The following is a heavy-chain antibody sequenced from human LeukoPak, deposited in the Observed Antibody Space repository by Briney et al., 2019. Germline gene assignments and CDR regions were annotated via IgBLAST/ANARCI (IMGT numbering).Heavy chain of an antibody. CDR1: GYSFTTYW. D-gene: IGHD2-15*01. CDR3: ARRGYCSGGSCFSAAFDI. Sequence: GESLKISCRGSGYSFTTYWINWVRQMPGKGLEWMGIIYPGDSDIRYSPSFQGQVTISADKSISTAYLQWSSLKASDTAMYYCARRGYCSGGSCFSAAFDIWGQGTMVTVSS. V-gene: IGHV5-51*01. J-gene: IGHJ3*02. CDR2: IYPGDSDI.